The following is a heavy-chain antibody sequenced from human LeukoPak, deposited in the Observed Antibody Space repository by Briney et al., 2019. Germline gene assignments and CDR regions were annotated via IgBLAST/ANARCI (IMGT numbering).Heavy chain of an antibody. CDR2: IYSDGTT. J-gene: IGHJ4*02. D-gene: IGHD1-1*01. CDR3: ARAPNWRFDH. V-gene: IGHV3-53*01. Sequence: AGGSLRLFCAASGFSVSSIYMNWVRQAPGKGLEWVSVIYSDGTTYYADSVKGRFTISRDDSKNTLYLHMNSLRAEDMAVYYCARAPNWRFDHWGQGTLVTVSS. CDR1: GFSVSSIY.